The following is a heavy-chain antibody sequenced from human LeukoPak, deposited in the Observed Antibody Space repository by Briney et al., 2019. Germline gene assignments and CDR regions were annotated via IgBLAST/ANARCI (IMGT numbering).Heavy chain of an antibody. CDR3: AREISGSYPGVYYYGLDV. Sequence: SETLSLTCAVYGGSISNNNWWTWVRQPPGKGLEWIGEIYHSGITNYNPSLKSRVAISVDRSKSQFSLKLSSVTAADTAVYYCAREISGSYPGVYYYGLDVWGQGTTVTVSS. CDR2: IYHSGIT. V-gene: IGHV4-4*02. D-gene: IGHD1-26*01. CDR1: GGSISNNNW. J-gene: IGHJ6*02.